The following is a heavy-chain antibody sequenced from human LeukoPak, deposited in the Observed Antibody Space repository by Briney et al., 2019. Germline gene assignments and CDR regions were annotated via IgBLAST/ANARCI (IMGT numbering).Heavy chain of an antibody. J-gene: IGHJ4*02. CDR3: TTGYGDYVTPFHY. Sequence: GGSLRLSCAASGFSFSNFWMHWVRHAPGEGLQWGSRINDDESNRSYADSVEGRFTISRDNAKKMLYMQMNSLRAEDTAVYYCTTGYGDYVTPFHYWGQGTLVTVTS. V-gene: IGHV3-74*01. D-gene: IGHD4-17*01. CDR1: GFSFSNFW. CDR2: INDDESNR.